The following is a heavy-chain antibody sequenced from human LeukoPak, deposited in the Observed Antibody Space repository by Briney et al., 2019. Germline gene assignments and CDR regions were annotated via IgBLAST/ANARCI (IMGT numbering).Heavy chain of an antibody. CDR3: AREYMDV. CDR1: GFTFSSYG. V-gene: IGHV3-23*01. CDR2: ITNGGST. J-gene: IGHJ6*03. Sequence: GGSLRLSCAASGFTFSSYGMSWVRQAPGKGLEWVSGITNGGSTYYGDSVKGRFTISRDNSKNTLYMQMNSLRGEDTAVYYCAREYMDVWGKGTTVSISS.